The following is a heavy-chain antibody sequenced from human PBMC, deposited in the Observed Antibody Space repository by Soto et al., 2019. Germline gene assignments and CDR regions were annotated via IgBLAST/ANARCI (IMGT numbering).Heavy chain of an antibody. Sequence: PSETLSLTCAVYGGSFSGYYWSWIRQPPGKGLEWIGEINHSGSTNYNPSLKSRVTISADTSKNQFSLKLSSVTAADTAVYYCARVALLWFGSYYYGMDVWGQGTTVTVS. CDR1: GGSFSGYY. CDR3: ARVALLWFGSYYYGMDV. J-gene: IGHJ6*02. CDR2: INHSGST. V-gene: IGHV4-34*01. D-gene: IGHD3-10*01.